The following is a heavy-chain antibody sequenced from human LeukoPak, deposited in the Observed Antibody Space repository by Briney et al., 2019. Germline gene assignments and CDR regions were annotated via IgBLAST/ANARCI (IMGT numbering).Heavy chain of an antibody. D-gene: IGHD6-13*01. V-gene: IGHV4-4*07. CDR2: IYTSGST. CDR3: ARVTGYMVEDYFDS. J-gene: IGHJ4*02. CDR1: GGSISSYY. Sequence: SETLSLTCTVSGGSISSYYWSWIRQPAGKGLEWIGRIYTSGSTNYNPSLKSRVTMSVDTSKNQFSLRLRSVTAADTAVYYCARVTGYMVEDYFDSWGQGTLVTVPS.